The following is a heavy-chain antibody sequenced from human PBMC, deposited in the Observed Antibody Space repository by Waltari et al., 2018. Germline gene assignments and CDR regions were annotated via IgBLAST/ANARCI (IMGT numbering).Heavy chain of an antibody. CDR2: IYYSGRT. J-gene: IGHJ2*01. V-gene: IGHV4-39*01. Sequence: QLQLQESGPGLVKPSETLSLTCTVSGGSISSSSYYWGWIRQPPGKGLEWIGRIYYSGRTYYNPSLKSRVTISVDTSKNQFSLKLSSVTAADTAVYYCARHPAMTIMLWYFDLWGRGTLVTVSS. CDR3: ARHPAMTIMLWYFDL. CDR1: GGSISSSSYY. D-gene: IGHD2-8*01.